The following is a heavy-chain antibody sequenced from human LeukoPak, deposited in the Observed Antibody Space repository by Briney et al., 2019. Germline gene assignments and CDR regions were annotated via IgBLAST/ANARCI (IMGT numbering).Heavy chain of an antibody. J-gene: IGHJ4*02. CDR1: GFTVSSNY. Sequence: PGGSLRLSCAASGFTVSSNYMSWVRQAPGKGLEWVSSLRPSGGSSYYADSVKGRFTISRDDSQNTLYLQLNGLRAEDTAIYYCTKDDYESTSYFTSDYWGQGTLVTVSS. CDR2: LRPSGGSS. CDR3: TKDDYESTSYFTSDY. D-gene: IGHD3-22*01. V-gene: IGHV3-23*01.